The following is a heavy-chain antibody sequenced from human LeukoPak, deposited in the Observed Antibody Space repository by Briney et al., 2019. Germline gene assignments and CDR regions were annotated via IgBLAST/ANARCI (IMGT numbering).Heavy chain of an antibody. Sequence: PGESLKISCKGSGYSFTSYLIGWVRQMPGKGLEWMGIIYPGASNTRYSPSFQGQVTISADKSISTAYLQWSSLKASDTAMYYCARLYYYDSSGQNFDYWGQGTLVTVSS. D-gene: IGHD3-22*01. CDR3: ARLYYYDSSGQNFDY. CDR1: GYSFTSYL. CDR2: IYPGASNT. J-gene: IGHJ4*02. V-gene: IGHV5-51*01.